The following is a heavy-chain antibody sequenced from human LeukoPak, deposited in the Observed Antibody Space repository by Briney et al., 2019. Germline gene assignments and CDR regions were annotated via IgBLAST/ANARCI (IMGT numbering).Heavy chain of an antibody. Sequence: GGSLRLSCAASGFTFDDYGMSWVRQAPGKGLELVSGINWNGGSTGYADSVKGRFTISRDNAKNSLYLQMNSLRAEDTALYYCAREGDCSSTSCYLFDYWGQGTLVTVSS. J-gene: IGHJ4*02. CDR1: GFTFDDYG. CDR3: AREGDCSSTSCYLFDY. CDR2: INWNGGST. V-gene: IGHV3-20*04. D-gene: IGHD2-2*01.